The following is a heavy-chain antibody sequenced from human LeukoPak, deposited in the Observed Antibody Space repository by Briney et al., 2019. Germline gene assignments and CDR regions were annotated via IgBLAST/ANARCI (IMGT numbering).Heavy chain of an antibody. CDR2: ISGSGGST. CDR3: AKTYYYDSSGYYYYDAFDI. D-gene: IGHD3-22*01. Sequence: GGSLRLSCAASGFTFSSYAMSWVRQAPGKGLEWVSAISGSGGSTYYADSVKGRFTISRDNSKNTLYLQMNSLRAEDTAVYYCAKTYYYDSSGYYYYDAFDIWGQGTMVTVSS. J-gene: IGHJ3*02. CDR1: GFTFSSYA. V-gene: IGHV3-23*01.